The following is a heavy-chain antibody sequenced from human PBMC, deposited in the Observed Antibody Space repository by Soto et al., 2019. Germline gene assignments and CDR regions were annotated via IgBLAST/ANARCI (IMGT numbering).Heavy chain of an antibody. CDR2: ISASGGST. D-gene: IGHD3-10*01. CDR3: AKQRAGYGSGSDTFYFDF. J-gene: IGHJ4*02. CDR1: GFTFGIHA. V-gene: IGHV3-23*01. Sequence: EVQLLESGGGLVQPGGSLRLSCAASGFTFGIHAMIWVRQAPGKGLEWVSFISASGGSTYYADSVKGRFTISRDNSKKTVYLQMSSLRAEDTALYYCAKQRAGYGSGSDTFYFDFWGQGTLVTVSS.